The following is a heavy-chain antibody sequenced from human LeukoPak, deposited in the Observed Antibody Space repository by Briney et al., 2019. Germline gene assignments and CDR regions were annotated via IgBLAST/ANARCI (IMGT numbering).Heavy chain of an antibody. CDR1: GFTFSSLW. CDR3: VRDDRSYGVDY. CDR2: IKSDGTYR. J-gene: IGHJ4*02. Sequence: GGSLRLSCAASGFTFSSLWMHWVRQAPGKGLVCVARIKSDGTYRDYGDSVRGRFTISRDNAKDTLYLQMNSLRAEDTAVYYCVRDDRSYGVDYWGQGTPVTVSS. V-gene: IGHV3-74*01. D-gene: IGHD4-17*01.